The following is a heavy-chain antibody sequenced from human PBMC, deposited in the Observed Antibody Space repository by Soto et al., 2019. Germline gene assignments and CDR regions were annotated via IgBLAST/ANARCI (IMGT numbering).Heavy chain of an antibody. CDR3: AKLSCTSSTCYFPGWFDP. CDR1: GGSFSGYY. D-gene: IGHD2-2*01. Sequence: SETLSLTCAVYGGSFSGYYWSWIRQPPGKGLEWIGEINHSGSINYNPSLKSRVTISVDTSKNQFSLQLKSMTAADTAVYYCAKLSCTSSTCYFPGWFDPWGQGTLVT. V-gene: IGHV4-34*01. CDR2: INHSGSI. J-gene: IGHJ5*02.